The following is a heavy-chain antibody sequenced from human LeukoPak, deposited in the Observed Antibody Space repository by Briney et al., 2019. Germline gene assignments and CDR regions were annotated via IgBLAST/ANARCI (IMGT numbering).Heavy chain of an antibody. J-gene: IGHJ5*02. V-gene: IGHV1-8*01. CDR1: GYTFTSYD. Sequence: ASVKVSCKASGYTFTSYDINWVRQATGQGLEWMGWMNPNSGNTGYAQKFQGRVTMTRNTSISTAYMELSSLRSEDTAVYYCARGHYYYGSGSYYKSDKDWFDPWGQGTLVTVSS. CDR3: ARGHYYYGSGSYYKSDKDWFDP. D-gene: IGHD3-10*01. CDR2: MNPNSGNT.